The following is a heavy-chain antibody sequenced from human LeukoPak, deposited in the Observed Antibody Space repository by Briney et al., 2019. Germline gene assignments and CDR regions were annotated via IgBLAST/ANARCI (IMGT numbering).Heavy chain of an antibody. Sequence: GGSLRLSCAASGFTFSSYAMSWVRQAPGKGLEWVSAISGSGGSTYYADSVKGRFTISRDNSKNTLYLQMNSLRVEDTAVYYCAKATSGSSSIDYWGQGTLVTVSS. D-gene: IGHD1-26*01. CDR2: ISGSGGST. V-gene: IGHV3-23*01. CDR3: AKATSGSSSIDY. J-gene: IGHJ4*02. CDR1: GFTFSSYA.